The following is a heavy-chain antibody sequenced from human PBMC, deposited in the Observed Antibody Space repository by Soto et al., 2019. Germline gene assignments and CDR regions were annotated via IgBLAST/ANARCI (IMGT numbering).Heavy chain of an antibody. CDR1: GFILSDCA. V-gene: IGHV3-48*01. Sequence: PGGSLRLSCATSGFILSDCAMNWVRQAPEKRIEWDSYISSSSIVIDYADTVKGKFTDSRDNDRNSLYLQMNSLRAEDTAVYYCARDLSWGSNWYYYMDVWGKGTTVTVSS. CDR3: ARDLSWGSNWYYYMDV. J-gene: IGHJ6*03. D-gene: IGHD7-27*01. CDR2: ISSSSIVI.